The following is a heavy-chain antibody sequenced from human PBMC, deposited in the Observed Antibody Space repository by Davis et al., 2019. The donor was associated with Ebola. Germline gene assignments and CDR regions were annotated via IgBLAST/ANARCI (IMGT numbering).Heavy chain of an antibody. V-gene: IGHV4-4*02. D-gene: IGHD5-12*01. CDR1: GGSISSSNW. CDR2: IYHSGST. Sequence: MPSETLSLTCAVSGGSISSSNWWSWVRQPPGKGLEWIGEIYHSGSTNYNPSLKSRVTISVDTSKNQFSLKLSSVTAADTAVYYCARVIVATIAPFDYWGQGTLVTVSS. CDR3: ARVIVATIAPFDY. J-gene: IGHJ4*02.